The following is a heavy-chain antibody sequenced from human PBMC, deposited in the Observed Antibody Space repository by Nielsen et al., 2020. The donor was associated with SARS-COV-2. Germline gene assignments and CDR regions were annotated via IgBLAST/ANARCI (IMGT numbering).Heavy chain of an antibody. D-gene: IGHD2-2*01. CDR3: ARGRLGYCSSTSCYFPMDV. CDR2: IIPIFGTA. Sequence: SVKVSCKASGGTFSSYAISWVRQAPGQGLEWMGGIIPIFGTANYAQKFQGRVAITADESTSTAYMELSSLRSEDTAVYYCARGRLGYCSSTSCYFPMDVWGQGTTVTVSS. J-gene: IGHJ6*02. CDR1: GGTFSSYA. V-gene: IGHV1-69*13.